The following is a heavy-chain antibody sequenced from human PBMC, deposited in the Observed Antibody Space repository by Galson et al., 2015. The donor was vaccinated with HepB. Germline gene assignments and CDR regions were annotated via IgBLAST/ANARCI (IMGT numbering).Heavy chain of an antibody. D-gene: IGHD3-3*01. J-gene: IGHJ4*02. CDR1: GFIFSSTW. CDR3: VRGFALDY. V-gene: IGHV3-7*03. CDR2: IKKDGSEK. Sequence: SLRLSCAVSGFIFSSTWMSWVRQAPGKGLEWVANIKKDGSEKYYADSVKGRFTISRDNAKNSVYLQMNSLRAEDMAVYYCVRGFALDYWGQGTLVTVSS.